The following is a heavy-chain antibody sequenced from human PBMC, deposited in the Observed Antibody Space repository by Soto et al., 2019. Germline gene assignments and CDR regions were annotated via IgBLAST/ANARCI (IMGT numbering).Heavy chain of an antibody. J-gene: IGHJ4*02. CDR1: GGTFSSYA. V-gene: IGHV1-69*12. CDR2: IIPIVGTA. CDR3: ARDPEYGSGSKAVTT. D-gene: IGHD3-10*01. Sequence: QVQLVQSWAEVKKPGSSVKVSCKASGGTFSSYAISWVRQAPGQGLEWMGGIIPIVGTANYAQKFHGRVSIAADESTSTAYMELSSLRSEYTAVYYCARDPEYGSGSKAVTTWCQGTLVTVSS.